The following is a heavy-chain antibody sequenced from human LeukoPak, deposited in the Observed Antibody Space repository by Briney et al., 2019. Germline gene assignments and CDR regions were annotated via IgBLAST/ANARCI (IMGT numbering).Heavy chain of an antibody. CDR2: LRPDGSDK. CDR1: GFTFSGYW. V-gene: IGHV3-7*01. D-gene: IGHD3-3*01. Sequence: GGSLRLSCAASGFTFSGYWMTWGRQAPGKGLEWVANLRPDGSDKYYADSVKGRFTISRDNAKNSLYLQMNGPRADDTAIYYCARDAYDDASESWGQGTLVTVSS. J-gene: IGHJ5*02. CDR3: ARDAYDDASES.